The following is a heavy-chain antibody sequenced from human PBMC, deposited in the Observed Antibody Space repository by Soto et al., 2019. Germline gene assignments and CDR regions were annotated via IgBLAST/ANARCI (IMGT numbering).Heavy chain of an antibody. D-gene: IGHD3-22*01. CDR2: IHFDGSST. CDR1: GFNFSSYW. V-gene: IGHV3-74*01. Sequence: PGGSLRLSXVASGFNFSSYWMHWVRQVPGKGLVWVSRIHFDGSSTRYTDSVQGRFTISRDNAKNTLYLQMISLRAEDTAVYYWVRHYYERGPSYYVDYGMDVWGQGTTVTVSS. J-gene: IGHJ6*02. CDR3: VRHYYERGPSYYVDYGMDV.